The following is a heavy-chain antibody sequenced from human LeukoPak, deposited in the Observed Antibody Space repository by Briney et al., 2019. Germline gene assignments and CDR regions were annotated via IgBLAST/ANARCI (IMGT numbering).Heavy chain of an antibody. CDR2: MNPNSGNA. CDR1: GYTFTSYD. V-gene: IGHV1-8*01. CDR3: ARNYRDGYNLGAFDI. J-gene: IGHJ3*02. Sequence: ASVKLSCKASGYTFTSYDINLVRQATGQGLEWMGWMNPNSGNAGYAQKFQGRVTMTRNTSISTSYMELSRLRSEDTAVYYCARNYRDGYNLGAFDIWGQGTMVTVSS. D-gene: IGHD5-24*01.